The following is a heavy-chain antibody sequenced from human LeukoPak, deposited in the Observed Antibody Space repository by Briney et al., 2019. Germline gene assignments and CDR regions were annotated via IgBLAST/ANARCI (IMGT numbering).Heavy chain of an antibody. V-gene: IGHV3-21*01. CDR1: GFAFNTYS. J-gene: IGHJ4*02. CDR2: IFSSSTYI. CDR3: ARDLGITMIVATLLPDY. Sequence: GESLRLSCAASGFAFNTYSMNWVRQAPGKGLEWVSFIFSSSTYIYYTDSVKGRFTISRDNARNPLYLQMDNLRAEDTAVYYCARDLGITMIVATLLPDYWGQGTLVTVSS. D-gene: IGHD3-22*01.